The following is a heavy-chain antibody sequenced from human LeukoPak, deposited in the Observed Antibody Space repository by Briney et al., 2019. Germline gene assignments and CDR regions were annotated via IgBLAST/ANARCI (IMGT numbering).Heavy chain of an antibody. Sequence: GGSLRLSCAPSGFTFSSYWMSWVRQAPAQGLEWVAIIKQDGSEKYYVNSVKGRFTISRDNSKSTLYIQMNSLRAEDTAVYYGARAKPKNMVRGLIMRRESRYYFDYWGQGTLVTVSS. CDR1: GFTFSSYW. CDR3: ARAKPKNMVRGLIMRRESRYYFDY. CDR2: IKQDGSEK. D-gene: IGHD3-10*01. J-gene: IGHJ4*02. V-gene: IGHV3-7*03.